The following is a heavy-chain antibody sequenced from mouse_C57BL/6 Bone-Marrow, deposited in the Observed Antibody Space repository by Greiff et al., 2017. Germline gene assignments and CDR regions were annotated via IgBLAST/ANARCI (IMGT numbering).Heavy chain of an antibody. V-gene: IGHV1-4*01. Sequence: QVQLQQSGAELARPGASVKMSCKASGYTFTSYTMHWVKQRPGQGLEWIGYIKPSSGYTKYNQKFKDKATLTAEKSSSTAYLQLSSLTSEDSAVYYCARIPPWDVRAMDYWGQGTSVTVSS. CDR3: ARIPPWDVRAMDY. D-gene: IGHD4-1*01. J-gene: IGHJ4*01. CDR2: IKPSSGYT. CDR1: GYTFTSYT.